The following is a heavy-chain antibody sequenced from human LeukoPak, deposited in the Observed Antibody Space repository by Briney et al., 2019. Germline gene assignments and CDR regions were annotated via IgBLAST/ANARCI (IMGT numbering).Heavy chain of an antibody. Sequence: PGGSLRLSCAPSGFTLRSHWMSWVRHAPRKGREWVANIKQEVSEKNYVDSVRGRFTLSTDNSTNTLYLQINSLRAEDTALYYGAKPTSGSYSLNAFDIWGQGTMVTVSS. CDR1: GFTLRSHW. CDR2: IKQEVSEK. CDR3: AKPTSGSYSLNAFDI. J-gene: IGHJ3*02. V-gene: IGHV3-7*03. D-gene: IGHD1-26*01.